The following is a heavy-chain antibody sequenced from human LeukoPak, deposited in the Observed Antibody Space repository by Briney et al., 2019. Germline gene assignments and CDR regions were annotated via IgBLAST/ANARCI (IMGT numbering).Heavy chain of an antibody. CDR1: GYTFTVYY. D-gene: IGHD3-10*01. Sequence: ASVKVSCKASGYTFTVYYMHWVRQAPGQGLEWMGWINPNSGGTNYAQKFQGRVTMTRDTSISTAYMGLSRLRSDDTAVYYCARGNLYGSGSYDSDYWGQGTLVTVSS. CDR2: INPNSGGT. CDR3: ARGNLYGSGSYDSDY. V-gene: IGHV1-2*02. J-gene: IGHJ4*02.